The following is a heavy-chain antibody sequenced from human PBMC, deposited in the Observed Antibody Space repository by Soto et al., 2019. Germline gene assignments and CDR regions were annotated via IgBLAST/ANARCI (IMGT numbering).Heavy chain of an antibody. J-gene: IGHJ6*02. CDR2: IYHSGST. V-gene: IGHV4-4*02. D-gene: IGHD2-15*01. Sequence: QVQLQESGPGLVKPSGTLSLTCAVSGGSISSSNWWSWVRQPPGKGLEWIGEIYHSGSTNYNPSLKSRVTISVDKSKNQFSLKLSSVTAADTAVYYCASDSVGYCSGGSCYAPDYYYGMDVWGQGTTVTVSS. CDR1: GGSISSSNW. CDR3: ASDSVGYCSGGSCYAPDYYYGMDV.